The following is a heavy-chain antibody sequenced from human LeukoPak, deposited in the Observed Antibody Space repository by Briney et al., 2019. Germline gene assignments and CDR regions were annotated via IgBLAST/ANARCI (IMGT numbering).Heavy chain of an antibody. Sequence: GSLRLSCAAFGFTFSDSYMSWIRQAPGKGLEYISYISSSGSTIYYADSVKGRFTLSRDNAKNSLSLEMNSLRAEDTAVYYCARGKYSFDYWGQGTLVTVSS. V-gene: IGHV3-11*01. CDR3: ARGKYSFDY. CDR2: ISSSGSTI. J-gene: IGHJ4*02. CDR1: GFTFSDSY.